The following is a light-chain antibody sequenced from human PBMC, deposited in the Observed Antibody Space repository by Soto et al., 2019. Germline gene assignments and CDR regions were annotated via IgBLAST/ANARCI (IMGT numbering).Light chain of an antibody. J-gene: IGLJ1*01. CDR1: NSDVGVYDF. V-gene: IGLV2-8*01. CDR2: EVV. Sequence: QSVLTQPASVSGSPGQSITISCTGTNSDVGVYDFVSWYQHHPGKAPRLIIYEVVQRPSGVPDRFSGSKSGNTASLTVSGLQAADEADYFCKSYAGSNTYVFGSGTK. CDR3: KSYAGSNTYV.